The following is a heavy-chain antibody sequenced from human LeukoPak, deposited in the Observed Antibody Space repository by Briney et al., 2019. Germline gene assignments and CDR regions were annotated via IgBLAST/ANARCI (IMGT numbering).Heavy chain of an antibody. Sequence: GGSLRLSCAASGFTFSSYAMSWVRQAPGKGLEWVANIRQNGREKDYVASVKGRFTISRDNANNSLFLQMNSLRAEDTAVYYCARSDSYTWFDPWGQGTLVTVSS. CDR2: IRQNGREK. J-gene: IGHJ5*02. CDR1: GFTFSSYA. CDR3: ARSDSYTWFDP. D-gene: IGHD2-15*01. V-gene: IGHV3-7*03.